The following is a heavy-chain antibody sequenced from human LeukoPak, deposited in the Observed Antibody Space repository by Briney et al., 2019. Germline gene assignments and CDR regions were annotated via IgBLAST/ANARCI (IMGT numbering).Heavy chain of an antibody. D-gene: IGHD1-26*01. CDR3: ARDAVGATRSDYFDY. CDR1: GGSISSSY. V-gene: IGHV4-59*01. CDR2: IYLGTIT. Sequence: SKTLSLTCTVSGGSISSSYWSWIRQPPGKGLEWIGYIYLGTITNNNPSLKSRVTMSLDTSKNQFSLKLSSVTAADTAVYYCARDAVGATRSDYFDYWGQGTLVTVSS. J-gene: IGHJ4*02.